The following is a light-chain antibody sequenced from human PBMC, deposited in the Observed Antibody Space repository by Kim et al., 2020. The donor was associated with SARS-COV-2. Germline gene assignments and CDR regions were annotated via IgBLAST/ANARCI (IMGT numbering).Light chain of an antibody. CDR3: CSYAGSSTWV. CDR1: SSDVGSYNL. J-gene: IGLJ3*02. CDR2: EVS. V-gene: IGLV2-23*02. Sequence: QSALTRPASVSGSPGQSITISCTGTSSDVGSYNLVSWYQQHPGKAPKFMIYEVSKRPSGVSNRFSGSKSGNTASLTISGLQAEDEADYYCCSYAGSSTWVFGGGTKLTVL.